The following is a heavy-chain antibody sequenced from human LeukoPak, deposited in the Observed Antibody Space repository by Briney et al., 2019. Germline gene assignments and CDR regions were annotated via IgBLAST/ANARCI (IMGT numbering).Heavy chain of an antibody. CDR1: GGSISSGSYY. J-gene: IGHJ5*02. V-gene: IGHV4-61*02. Sequence: SQTLSLTCTVSGGSISSGSYYWSWIRQPAGKGLEWIGRIYTSGSTNYNPSLKSRVTISVDTSKNQFSLKLSSVTAADTAVYYCARPRSGGWNLNNWFDPWGQGTLVTVSS. D-gene: IGHD1-7*01. CDR2: IYTSGST. CDR3: ARPRSGGWNLNNWFDP.